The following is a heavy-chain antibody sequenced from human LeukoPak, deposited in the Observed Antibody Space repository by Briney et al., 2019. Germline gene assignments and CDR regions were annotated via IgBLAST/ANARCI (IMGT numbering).Heavy chain of an antibody. CDR2: ISGSGGST. CDR3: AKGVVVVPAKYYFDY. Sequence: QSGGSLRLSCVASGFTFSSYAMSWVRQAPGKGLEWVSAISGSGGSTYYADSVKGRFTISRDNSKNTLYLQMNSLRAEDTAVYYCAKGVVVVPAKYYFDYWGQGTLVTVSS. V-gene: IGHV3-23*01. J-gene: IGHJ4*02. D-gene: IGHD2-15*01. CDR1: GFTFSSYA.